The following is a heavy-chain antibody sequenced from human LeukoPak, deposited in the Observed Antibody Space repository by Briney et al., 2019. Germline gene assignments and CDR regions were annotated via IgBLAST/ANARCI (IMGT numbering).Heavy chain of an antibody. J-gene: IGHJ5*02. CDR1: GGSISTSTYC. Sequence: SETLSLTCTVSGGSISTSTYCWGWIRQPPGKGLEWIGTIYYTGSTYYNPSLKSRVTISVDTSKNQFSLKLSSVTAADTAVYYCASQNYDILTGYYSGWFDPWGQGTLVTVSS. CDR3: ASQNYDILTGYYSGWFDP. D-gene: IGHD3-9*01. CDR2: IYYTGST. V-gene: IGHV4-39*07.